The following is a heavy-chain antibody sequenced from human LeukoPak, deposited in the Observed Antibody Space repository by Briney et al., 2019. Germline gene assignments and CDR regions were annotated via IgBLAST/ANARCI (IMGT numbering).Heavy chain of an antibody. Sequence: NASETLSLTCTVSGGSISSYYWCWIRQPAGKGMEWMGRIYTSGSTNYNPSLKSRVTMSVDTSKNQFSLKLSSVTAADTAVYYCARDRSPTYYYDSSGYYPDAFDIWGQGTMVTVSS. D-gene: IGHD3-22*01. J-gene: IGHJ3*02. CDR2: IYTSGST. CDR3: ARDRSPTYYYDSSGYYPDAFDI. V-gene: IGHV4-4*07. CDR1: GGSISSYY.